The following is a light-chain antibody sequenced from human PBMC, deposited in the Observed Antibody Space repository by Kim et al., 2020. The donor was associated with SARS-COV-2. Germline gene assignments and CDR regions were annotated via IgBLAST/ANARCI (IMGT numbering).Light chain of an antibody. V-gene: IGKV3-11*01. CDR1: QSVGSL. J-gene: IGKJ4*01. Sequence: LTPGERATLSGRASQSVGSLFTWDQQKPGQAPKLLIYDTSNRAPGIPTRFSGSGSGTDFTLTISSLEPDDFAVYYCQQRSSWPLTFGGGTKVDIK. CDR2: DTS. CDR3: QQRSSWPLT.